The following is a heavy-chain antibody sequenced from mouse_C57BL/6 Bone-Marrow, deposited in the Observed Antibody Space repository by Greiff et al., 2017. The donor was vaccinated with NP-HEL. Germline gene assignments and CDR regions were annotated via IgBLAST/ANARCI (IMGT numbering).Heavy chain of an antibody. J-gene: IGHJ4*01. CDR2: IRLKSDNYAT. CDR3: IAREAMDY. Sequence: EVKLMESGGGLVQPGGSMKLSCVASGFTFSNYWMNWVRQSPEKGLEWVAQIRLKSDNYATHYAESVKGRFTISRDDSKSSVYLQMNNLRAEDTGIYYCIAREAMDYWGQGTSVTVSS. V-gene: IGHV6-3*01. CDR1: GFTFSNYW.